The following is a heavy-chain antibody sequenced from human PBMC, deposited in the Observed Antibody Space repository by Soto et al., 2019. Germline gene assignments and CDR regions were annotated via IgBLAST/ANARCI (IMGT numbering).Heavy chain of an antibody. Sequence: QVQLRESGPGLVKPSQALSLVCSVSGDSITSGGYYWTWLRQRPGKGLEWIGYIYFTGSAYYNPSTKSRMTMSVDTSQNQFSLRLSSVTAADTAFYYCARDRVLRSGWFDPWGQGTLVTVSS. V-gene: IGHV4-31*03. CDR3: ARDRVLRSGWFDP. CDR1: GDSITSGGYY. D-gene: IGHD1-26*01. CDR2: IYFTGSA. J-gene: IGHJ5*02.